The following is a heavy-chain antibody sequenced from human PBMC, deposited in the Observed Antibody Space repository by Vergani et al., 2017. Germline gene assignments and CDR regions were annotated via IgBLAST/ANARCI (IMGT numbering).Heavy chain of an antibody. CDR3: ARGARRXTSTSCYRVWYFDL. CDR1: GGSLSGYY. CDR2: INHSGST. Sequence: QMQLQQWGAGLLKPSETLSLTCAVYGGSLSGYYWSGIRQPPGKGLEWIGEINHSGSTNYNPSVKSRVTISVDTSRNQFSLLSSVTAADTAVYYCARGARRXTSTSCYRVWYFDLWGRGVLVTVPS. J-gene: IGHJ2*01. V-gene: IGHV4-34*01. D-gene: IGHD2-2*02.